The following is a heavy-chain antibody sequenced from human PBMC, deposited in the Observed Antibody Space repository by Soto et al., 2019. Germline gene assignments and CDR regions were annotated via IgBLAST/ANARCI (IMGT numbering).Heavy chain of an antibody. D-gene: IGHD1-1*01. J-gene: IGHJ6*02. CDR2: INPNSGGT. Sequence: DSVQVSCKASGYTFTGCYMHWVRQAPGQGLEWMGWINPNSGGTNYAQKFQGRVTMTRDTSISTAYMELSRLRSDDTAVYYCARVGTGTDYYYGMDVWGQGTTVTVSS. CDR1: GYTFTGCY. V-gene: IGHV1-2*02. CDR3: ARVGTGTDYYYGMDV.